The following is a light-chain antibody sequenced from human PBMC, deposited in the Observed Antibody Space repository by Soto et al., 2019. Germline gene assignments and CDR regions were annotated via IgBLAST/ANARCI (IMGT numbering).Light chain of an antibody. CDR1: TSNIVSNY. CDR2: RND. V-gene: IGLV1-47*01. J-gene: IGLJ2*01. CDR3: AAWDDSLNGLL. Sequence: QSVLAQPPSASGTPGQRVTISCSGSTSNIVSNYVYWYQQFPGTAPKVLIYRNDQRPSGVPDRFSGSKSGTSASLAISGLRSEDEADYYCAAWDDSLNGLLFGGGTKLTVL.